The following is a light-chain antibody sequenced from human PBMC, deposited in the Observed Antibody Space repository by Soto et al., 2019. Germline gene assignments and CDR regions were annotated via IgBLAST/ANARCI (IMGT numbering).Light chain of an antibody. J-gene: IGKJ1*01. CDR2: DAS. Sequence: DIEMTQSPSTLSASVGDRLTITCRASQTIGRWLAWYQQRPGKAPKVLIYDASTLESGVPARFSGSGSETEFTLPISSLQPEDSTTYYCQHYNSDPWTFGQGTQVAIK. CDR3: QHYNSDPWT. CDR1: QTIGRW. V-gene: IGKV1-5*01.